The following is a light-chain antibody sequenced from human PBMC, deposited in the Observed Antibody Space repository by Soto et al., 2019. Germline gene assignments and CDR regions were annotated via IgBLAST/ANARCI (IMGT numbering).Light chain of an antibody. Sequence: DIQMTQSPSTLSASVGDRVTITCRASQSISSWLAWYQQKPGKAPKLLIYKASSLESGVPSRFSGSGSGTEFTLTISSLRPDDFATYYCQQYNGYSLTFGGGTKVEIK. V-gene: IGKV1-5*03. CDR3: QQYNGYSLT. J-gene: IGKJ4*01. CDR2: KAS. CDR1: QSISSW.